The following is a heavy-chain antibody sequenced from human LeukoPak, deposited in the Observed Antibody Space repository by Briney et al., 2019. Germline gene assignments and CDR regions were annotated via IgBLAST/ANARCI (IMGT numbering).Heavy chain of an antibody. J-gene: IGHJ3*02. CDR2: IKQDGSEK. CDR1: GFTFSSYW. D-gene: IGHD3-16*01. Sequence: GGSLRLSCAASGFTFSSYWMSWVRQAPGKGLEWVANIKQDGSEKYYVDSVKGRFTISRDNAKNSLYLQMNSLRAEDTAVYYCTRIGAEPAFDIWGQGTMVTVSS. V-gene: IGHV3-7*01. CDR3: TRIGAEPAFDI.